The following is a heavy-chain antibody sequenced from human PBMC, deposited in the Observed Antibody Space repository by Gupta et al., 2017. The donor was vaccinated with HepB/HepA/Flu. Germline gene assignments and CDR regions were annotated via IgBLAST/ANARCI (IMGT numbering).Heavy chain of an antibody. V-gene: IGHV1-46*01. CDR1: GYTFTSYY. D-gene: IGHD1-1*01. J-gene: IGHJ3*02. CDR3: ARDAVPTPVGPRYSFDI. CDR2: VNPSGSYT. Sequence: QVQLVQSGAEMKKPGASVKLSCKASGYTFTSYYLHWVRQAPGQGLEWMGIVNPSGSYTNDAQKFQGRVTMTSDTAASTVSMELRSLRSEDMAVYYCARDAVPTPVGPRYSFDIWGQGTMVTVSS.